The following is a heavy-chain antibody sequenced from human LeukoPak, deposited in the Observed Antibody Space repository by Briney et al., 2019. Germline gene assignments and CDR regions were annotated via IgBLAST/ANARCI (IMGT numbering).Heavy chain of an antibody. CDR3: TTFLRYPDAFDI. J-gene: IGHJ3*02. CDR1: GFTFSSYG. V-gene: IGHV3-15*07. Sequence: GGSLRLSCAASGFTFSSYGMHWVRQAPGKGLEWVGRIKSKTDGGTTDYAAPVKGRFTISRDDSKNTLYQQMNSLKTEDTAVYYCTTFLRYPDAFDIWGQGTMVTVSS. CDR2: IKSKTDGGTT. D-gene: IGHD1-26*01.